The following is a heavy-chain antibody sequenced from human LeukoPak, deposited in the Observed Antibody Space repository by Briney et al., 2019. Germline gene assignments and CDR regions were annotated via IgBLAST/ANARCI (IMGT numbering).Heavy chain of an antibody. V-gene: IGHV3-64D*06. CDR1: GFTFSSYA. Sequence: GRSLRLSCAASGFTFSSYAMHWVRQAPGKGLEYVSAISSNGGSTYYADSVKGRFTISRDNSKNTLYLQMSSLRAEDTAVYYCVKDPHRASVAGINYWGQGTLVTVSS. CDR2: ISSNGGST. D-gene: IGHD6-19*01. J-gene: IGHJ4*02. CDR3: VKDPHRASVAGINY.